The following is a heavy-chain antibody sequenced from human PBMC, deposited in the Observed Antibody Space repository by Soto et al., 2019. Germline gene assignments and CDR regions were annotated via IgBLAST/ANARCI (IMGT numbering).Heavy chain of an antibody. CDR1: GFTFSSYA. J-gene: IGHJ4*02. CDR3: VKILQYSYGLPH. V-gene: IGHV3-64D*06. D-gene: IGHD5-18*01. CDR2: ISSNGGST. Sequence: GGSLRLSCSASGFTFSSYAMHWVRQAPGKGLEFVSAISSNGGSTYYADSVKGRFTISRDNSKNTLYLQMSSLRAEDTAVYYCVKILQYSYGLPHWGQGTLVTVSS.